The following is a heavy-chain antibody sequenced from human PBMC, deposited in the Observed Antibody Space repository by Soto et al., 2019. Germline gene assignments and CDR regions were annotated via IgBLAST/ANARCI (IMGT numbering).Heavy chain of an antibody. CDR1: GYIFTTYS. CDR2: ISAYNGNT. Sequence: ASVKVSCKASGYIFTTYSIAWVRQAPGQGLEWMGWISAYNGNTNYAQKFQGRVTMTTDTSTNTAYMELSSLGGEDTAVYFCARGHPTVGSIHVVFDSWGQGTLVTVS. D-gene: IGHD1-26*01. CDR3: ARGHPTVGSIHVVFDS. V-gene: IGHV1-18*01. J-gene: IGHJ4*02.